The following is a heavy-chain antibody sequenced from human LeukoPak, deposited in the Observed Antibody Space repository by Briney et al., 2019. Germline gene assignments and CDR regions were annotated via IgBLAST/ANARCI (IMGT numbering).Heavy chain of an antibody. D-gene: IGHD3-22*01. CDR2: MNPSGGT. Sequence: ASVKVSCKASGYTFTSYDINWVRQAPGHGLEWMGVMNPSGGTSSAQRFQGRVALTRDMSTSTIYMELSSLSFDDTAVYYCATYYGSRGDFDFWGQGTLVTVSS. CDR1: GYTFTSYD. CDR3: ATYYGSRGDFDF. J-gene: IGHJ4*02. V-gene: IGHV1-46*01.